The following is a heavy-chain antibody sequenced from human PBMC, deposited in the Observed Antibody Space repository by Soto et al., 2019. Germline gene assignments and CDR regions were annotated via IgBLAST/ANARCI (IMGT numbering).Heavy chain of an antibody. CDR2: IIPIFGTA. D-gene: IGHD2-15*01. Sequence: SVKVSCKASGGTFSSYAISWVRQAPGQGLEWMGGIIPIFGTANYAQKFQGRVTITADESTSTAYMELSSLRSEDTAVYYCASPPDCSGGICYSVRKPVYASYGMDVWGQGTTVTVS. J-gene: IGHJ6*02. CDR3: ASPPDCSGGICYSVRKPVYASYGMDV. CDR1: GGTFSSYA. V-gene: IGHV1-69*13.